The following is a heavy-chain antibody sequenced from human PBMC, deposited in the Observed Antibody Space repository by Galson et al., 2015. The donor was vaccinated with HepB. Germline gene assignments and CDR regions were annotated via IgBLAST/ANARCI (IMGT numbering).Heavy chain of an antibody. CDR1: GFTFSSYA. D-gene: IGHD1/OR15-1a*01. J-gene: IGHJ4*02. Sequence: SLRLSCAASGFTFSSYAMHWVRQAPGKGLEWVAVISYDGSNKYYADSVKGRFTISRDNSKNTLYLQMNSLRAEDTAVYYCASGRLSSNKGLNWGQGTLVTVSS. V-gene: IGHV3-30*04. CDR3: ASGRLSSNKGLN. CDR2: ISYDGSNK.